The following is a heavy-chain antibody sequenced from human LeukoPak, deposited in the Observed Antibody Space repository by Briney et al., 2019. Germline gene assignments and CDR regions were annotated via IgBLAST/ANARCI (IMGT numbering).Heavy chain of an antibody. D-gene: IGHD3-10*01. J-gene: IGHJ4*02. CDR3: ARGNLRYYYGSGSNFDY. CDR2: INPNSGNT. V-gene: IGHV1-8*02. Sequence: ASVKVSCKASGYTFTGYYMHWVRQAPGQGLEWMGWINPNSGNTGYAQKFQGRVTMTRNTSISTAYMELSSLRSEDTAVYYCARGNLRYYYGSGSNFDYWGQGTLVTVSS. CDR1: GYTFTGYY.